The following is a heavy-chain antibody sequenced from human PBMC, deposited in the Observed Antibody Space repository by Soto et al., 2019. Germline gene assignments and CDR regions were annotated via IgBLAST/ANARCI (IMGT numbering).Heavy chain of an antibody. V-gene: IGHV3-11*01. CDR3: ARPCSYCRGGGPGHWFDP. CDR2: ISSSGSNI. J-gene: IGHJ5*02. D-gene: IGHD2-15*01. Sequence: QVHLVESGGGLVNPGGSLRLSCAASGFTFSDYSMSWMRQAPGKGLEWVSYISSSGSNIYYADSVKGLFTIARDTADNSAYMQLTTLRAEDTAVYYCARPCSYCRGGGPGHWFDPWGQGVLFTVSS. CDR1: GFTFSDYS.